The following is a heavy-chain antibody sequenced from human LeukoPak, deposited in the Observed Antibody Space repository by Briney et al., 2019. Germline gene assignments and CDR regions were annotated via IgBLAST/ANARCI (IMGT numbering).Heavy chain of an antibody. J-gene: IGHJ4*02. D-gene: IGHD6-13*01. Sequence: SETLSLTCAVYGGSFSGYYWSWIRQPPGKGLEWIGYIYYSGSTNYNPSLKSRVTISVDTSKNQFSLKLSSVTAADTAVYYCARHTSWAGWYSYWGQGTLVTVSS. CDR1: GGSFSGYY. CDR3: ARHTSWAGWYSY. V-gene: IGHV4-59*08. CDR2: IYYSGST.